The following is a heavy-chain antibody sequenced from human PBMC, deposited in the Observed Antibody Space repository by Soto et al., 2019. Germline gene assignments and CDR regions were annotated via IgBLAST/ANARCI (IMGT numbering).Heavy chain of an antibody. Sequence: QVQLVQSGAEVKKPGASVTVSCKASGYTFTSYAMHWVRQAPGQRLEWMGWINAGNGNTKYSQKFQGRVTITRDTSASTDYMELSSLRSEETAVHYCARGREYDFWSGYHGMDVWGQGTTVTVSS. CDR2: INAGNGNT. V-gene: IGHV1-3*01. CDR1: GYTFTSYA. CDR3: ARGREYDFWSGYHGMDV. J-gene: IGHJ6*02. D-gene: IGHD3-3*01.